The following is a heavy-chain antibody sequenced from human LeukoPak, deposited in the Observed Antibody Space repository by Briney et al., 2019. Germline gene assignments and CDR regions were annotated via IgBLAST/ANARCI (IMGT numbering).Heavy chain of an antibody. CDR3: ARGGSATVTHYYYYYMDV. CDR1: GYTFTSYD. J-gene: IGHJ6*03. D-gene: IGHD4-11*01. CDR2: MNPNSGNT. V-gene: IGHV1-8*01. Sequence: ASVKVSCKASGYTFTSYDINWVRQATGQGLEWMGWMNPNSGNTGYAQKFQGRVTMTRNTSISTAYMELSSLRSEDTAVYYCARGGSATVTHYYYYYMDVWGKGTTVTVSS.